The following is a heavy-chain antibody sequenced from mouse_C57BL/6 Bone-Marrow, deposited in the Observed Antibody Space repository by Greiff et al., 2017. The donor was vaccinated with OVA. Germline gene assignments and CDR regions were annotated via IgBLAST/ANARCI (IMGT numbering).Heavy chain of an antibody. CDR3: AREYYYDYGLFAY. Sequence: EVQLQESGPGLVKPSQSLSLTCSVTGYSITSGYYWNWIRQFPGNKLEWMGYISYDGSNNYNPSLKNRISITRDTSKNQFFLTLNSVTTEDTATYYCAREYYYDYGLFAYWGQGTLVTVSA. D-gene: IGHD2-4*01. J-gene: IGHJ3*01. CDR1: GYSITSGYY. V-gene: IGHV3-6*01. CDR2: ISYDGSN.